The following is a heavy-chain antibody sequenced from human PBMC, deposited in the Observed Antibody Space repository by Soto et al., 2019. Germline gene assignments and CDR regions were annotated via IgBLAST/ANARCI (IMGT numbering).Heavy chain of an antibody. V-gene: IGHV3-23*01. J-gene: IGHJ6*03. Sequence: EVQLLESGGGLVQPGGSLRLSCAASGFTFSTYAMSWVRQAPGKGLEWVSTITTSGGNTYYADSVQGRFTISRDNSKNTLHLQMNSLRAEETAVYYCAGRYCTNGVCYTIYYYYIDVWGKGTTVTVAS. CDR3: AGRYCTNGVCYTIYYYYIDV. CDR1: GFTFSTYA. CDR2: ITTSGGNT. D-gene: IGHD2-8*01.